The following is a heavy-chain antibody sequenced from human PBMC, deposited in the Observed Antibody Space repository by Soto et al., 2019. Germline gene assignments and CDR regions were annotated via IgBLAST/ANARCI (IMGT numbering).Heavy chain of an antibody. CDR2: INPNSGGT. CDR3: AREGSGWYWNWFDP. D-gene: IGHD6-19*01. CDR1: GYTFTGYH. Sequence: ASVKVSCKASGYTFTGYHMHWVRQAPGQGLEWMGWINPNSGGTNYAQKIQGRVTMTRDTSISTAYMELSRLRSDDTAVYYCAREGSGWYWNWFDPWGQGTLVTVSS. V-gene: IGHV1-2*02. J-gene: IGHJ5*02.